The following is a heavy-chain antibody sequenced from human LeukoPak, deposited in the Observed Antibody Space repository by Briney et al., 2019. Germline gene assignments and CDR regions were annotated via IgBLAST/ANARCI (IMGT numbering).Heavy chain of an antibody. Sequence: SETLSLTCTIPGGSISSYYWSWIRQPPAKGQGWIGYIYYNPSTNYNPSPKSRVSISVDTSKTQFSLKLSSVSAADTAVYYCERHGENDYVWGSYQPYYFDYWGQGTLVTVSS. CDR1: GGSISSYY. D-gene: IGHD3-16*02. CDR2: IYYNPST. CDR3: ERHGENDYVWGSYQPYYFDY. V-gene: IGHV4-59*08. J-gene: IGHJ4*02.